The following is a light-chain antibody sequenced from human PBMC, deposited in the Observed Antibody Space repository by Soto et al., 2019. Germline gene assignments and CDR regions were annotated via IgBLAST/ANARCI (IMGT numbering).Light chain of an antibody. J-gene: IGKJ1*01. V-gene: IGKV1-5*01. CDR1: QSISNW. CDR2: HAS. Sequence: DIQMPQSPSTLPASVGARVTITCRASQSISNWLAWSQQKPGTAPKLLIYHASTLESGVPSRLSGTGSETEFTLTISSLQPDDFSSYYCQQYNSYSFGQGTKVDIK. CDR3: QQYNSYS.